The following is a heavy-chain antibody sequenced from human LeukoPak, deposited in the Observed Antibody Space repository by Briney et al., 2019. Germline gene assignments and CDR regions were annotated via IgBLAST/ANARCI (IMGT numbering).Heavy chain of an antibody. D-gene: IGHD2-2*01. CDR3: ARLSADSSSSRGFDY. Sequence: SETLSLTCTVSGASISSYYWTWIRQPAGKGLEWIGRIYTSGSTNYNPSRKSRVAMSVDTSKNQFSLKLSSVTAADTAVYYCARLSADSSSSRGFDYWGQGTLVTVSS. J-gene: IGHJ4*02. V-gene: IGHV4-4*07. CDR1: GASISSYY. CDR2: IYTSGST.